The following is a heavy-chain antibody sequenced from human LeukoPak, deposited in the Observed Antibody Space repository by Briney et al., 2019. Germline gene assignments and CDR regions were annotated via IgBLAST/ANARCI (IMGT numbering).Heavy chain of an antibody. V-gene: IGHV4-39*01. D-gene: IGHD5-12*01. CDR3: ARRRGYSGYDSDYYFDY. CDR2: IYYSGST. CDR1: GGSISSSSYY. J-gene: IGHJ4*02. Sequence: SETLSLTCTVSGGSISSSSYYWGWIRQPPGKGLEWIGSIYYSGSTYYNPSLKSRVTISVDTSKNQFSLKLSSVTAADTAVYYCARRRGYSGYDSDYYFDYWGQGTLVTVSS.